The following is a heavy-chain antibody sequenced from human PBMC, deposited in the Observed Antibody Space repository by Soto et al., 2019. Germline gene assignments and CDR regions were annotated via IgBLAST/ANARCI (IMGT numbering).Heavy chain of an antibody. CDR3: AREGSTVTTSSFKYYYYGMDV. V-gene: IGHV1-18*01. D-gene: IGHD4-17*01. CDR2: ISAYNGNT. J-gene: IGHJ6*02. CDR1: GYTFTSYG. Sequence: ASVKVSCKASGYTFTSYGISWVRQAPGQGLEWMGWISAYNGNTNYAQKLQGRVTMTTDTSTSTAYMELRSLRSDDTAVYYCAREGSTVTTSSFKYYYYGMDVWGQGTTVTV.